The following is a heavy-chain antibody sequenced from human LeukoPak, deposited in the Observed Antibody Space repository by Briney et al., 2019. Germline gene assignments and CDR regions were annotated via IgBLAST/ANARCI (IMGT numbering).Heavy chain of an antibody. Sequence: PGGSLRLSCAASGFTFSNAWMSWVRQAPGKGLEWAGRIKSKTDGGTTDYAAPVKGRFTISRDDSKNTLYLQMNSLKTEDTAVYYCTTDDEIAAAGGGLDYWGQGTLVTVSS. J-gene: IGHJ4*02. CDR2: IKSKTDGGTT. V-gene: IGHV3-15*01. D-gene: IGHD6-13*01. CDR3: TTDDEIAAAGGGLDY. CDR1: GFTFSNAW.